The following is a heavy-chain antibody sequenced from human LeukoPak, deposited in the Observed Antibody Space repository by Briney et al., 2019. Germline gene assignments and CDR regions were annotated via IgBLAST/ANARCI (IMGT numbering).Heavy chain of an antibody. CDR3: TTEATGDYTSDY. CDR1: GFTFSNAW. J-gene: IGHJ4*02. CDR2: INSKTDGGTT. V-gene: IGHV3-15*01. D-gene: IGHD4-17*01. Sequence: GGSLRLSCAASGFTFSNAWVSWVRQARGEGVEGVVRINSKTDGGTTAYDAPVKGTFTISRDDLKNPLYLQMTSLTTEDKGVYYCTTEATGDYTSDYWGQGTLVTVSS.